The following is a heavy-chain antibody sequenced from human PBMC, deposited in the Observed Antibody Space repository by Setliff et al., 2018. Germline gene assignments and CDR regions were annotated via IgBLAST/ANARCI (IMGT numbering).Heavy chain of an antibody. Sequence: ASVKVSCKTSGFGFTTFGFSWVRQAPGQGLEWMGWISAYNGYTIYAQKLQGRVTMTTDTSTSTAYMELRSLRSDDTALYYCARDRRVVVVPAAFTHMDVWGKGTTVTVSS. V-gene: IGHV1-18*01. CDR1: GFGFTTFG. CDR2: ISAYNGYT. CDR3: ARDRRVVVVPAAFTHMDV. J-gene: IGHJ6*03. D-gene: IGHD2-2*01.